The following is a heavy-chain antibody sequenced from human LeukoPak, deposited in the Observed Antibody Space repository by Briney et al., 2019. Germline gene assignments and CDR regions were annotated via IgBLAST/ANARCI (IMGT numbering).Heavy chain of an antibody. CDR1: GYAFTGYY. CDR3: ARASDLSRNWFDP. J-gene: IGHJ5*02. Sequence: ASVKVSCKASGYAFTGYYMHWVRQAPGQGLEWMGCINPNSGGTSYARKSQDRVTMTRDTSITTAYMELSRLRSDDSAVYYCARASDLSRNWFDPWGRGTLVTVSS. CDR2: INPNSGGT. V-gene: IGHV1-2*02. D-gene: IGHD2/OR15-2a*01.